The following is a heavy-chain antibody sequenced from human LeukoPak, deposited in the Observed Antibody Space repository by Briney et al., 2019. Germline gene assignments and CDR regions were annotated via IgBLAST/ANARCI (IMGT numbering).Heavy chain of an antibody. Sequence: ASVKVSCKVSGYTLTELSMHWVRQAPGKGLEWMGGFDPEDGETIYAQKFQGRVTMTRDTSTSTVYMELSSLRSEDTAVYYCARGTMIVVAPGGYWGQGTLVTVSS. CDR2: FDPEDGET. CDR1: GYTLTELS. D-gene: IGHD3-22*01. V-gene: IGHV1-24*01. CDR3: ARGTMIVVAPGGY. J-gene: IGHJ4*02.